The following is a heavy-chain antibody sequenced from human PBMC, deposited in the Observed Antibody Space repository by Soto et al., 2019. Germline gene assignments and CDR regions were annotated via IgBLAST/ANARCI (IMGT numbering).Heavy chain of an antibody. D-gene: IGHD3-10*01. J-gene: IGHJ2*01. V-gene: IGHV1-69*12. CDR1: GGTFSSYA. CDR3: ARDYGEQNWYFYL. Sequence: QVQLVQSGAEVKKPGSSVKVSCKASGGTFSSYAISWVRQAPGQGLEWMGGIIPIFGTANYAQKFQGRVTITEYASAGTDGIELCRFGYVDTVVKYGARDYGEQNWYFYLWGRGTLVTVS. CDR2: IIPIFGTA.